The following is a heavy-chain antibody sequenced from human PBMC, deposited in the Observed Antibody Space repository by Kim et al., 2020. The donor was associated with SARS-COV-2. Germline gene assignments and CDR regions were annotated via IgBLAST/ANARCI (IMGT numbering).Heavy chain of an antibody. J-gene: IGHJ6*02. D-gene: IGHD1-1*01. CDR3: AERLQEFLYGMDV. CDR2: IYHSGST. Sequence: SETLSLTCAVSGGSISSSNWWSWVRQPPGKGLEWIGEIYHSGSTNYNPSLKSRVTISVDKSKNQFSLKLSSVTAADTAVYYCAERLQEFLYGMDVWGQGTTVTVSS. V-gene: IGHV4-4*02. CDR1: GGSISSSNW.